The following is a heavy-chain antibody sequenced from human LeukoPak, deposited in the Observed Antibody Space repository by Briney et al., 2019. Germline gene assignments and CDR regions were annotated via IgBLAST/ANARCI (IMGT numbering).Heavy chain of an antibody. CDR2: IYYSGST. V-gene: IGHV4-59*08. CDR3: ARLAAGTWSYDY. J-gene: IGHJ4*02. D-gene: IGHD6-25*01. Sequence: SETLSLTCTVSGGSISSYHWNWIRQPPGKGLRWIGYIYYSGSTNYNPSLKSRLTISVDTSNNQFSLRMSSVTAADTAVYYCARLAAGTWSYDYWGQGSLVTVSS. CDR1: GGSISSYH.